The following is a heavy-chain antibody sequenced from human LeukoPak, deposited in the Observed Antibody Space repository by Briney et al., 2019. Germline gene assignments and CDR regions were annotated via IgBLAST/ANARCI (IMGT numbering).Heavy chain of an antibody. CDR3: ARDLRYFDWLLSHYYYYYGMDV. CDR2: IYSGGST. J-gene: IGHJ6*02. V-gene: IGHV3-66*01. D-gene: IGHD3-9*01. Sequence: GSLRLSCAASGFTVSSNYMSWVRQAPGKGLGWVSVIYSGGSTYYADSVKGRFTISRDNSKNTLYLQMNGLRAEDTAVYYCARDLRYFDWLLSHYYYYYGMDVWGQGTTVTVSS. CDR1: GFTVSSNY.